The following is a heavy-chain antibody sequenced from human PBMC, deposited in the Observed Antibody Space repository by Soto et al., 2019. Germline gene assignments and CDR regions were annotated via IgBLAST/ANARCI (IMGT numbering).Heavy chain of an antibody. CDR2: ISYDGSNK. D-gene: IGHD3-22*01. Sequence: QVQLVESGGGVVQPGRSLRLSCAASGFTFSSYGMHWVRQAPGKGLEWVAVISYDGSNKYYADSVKGRFTISRDNSKNTLYLQMNSLRAEDTAVYYCARGGYYYDSSGHLDYWGQGTLVTVSS. V-gene: IGHV3-30*03. J-gene: IGHJ4*02. CDR3: ARGGYYYDSSGHLDY. CDR1: GFTFSSYG.